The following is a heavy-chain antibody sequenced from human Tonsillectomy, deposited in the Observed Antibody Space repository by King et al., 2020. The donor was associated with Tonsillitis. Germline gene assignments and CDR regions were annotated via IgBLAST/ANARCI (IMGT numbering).Heavy chain of an antibody. CDR2: INCNSGST. Sequence: QLVQSGTEVKVPGASVTVSCKASGYTFTDYHIHWIRQAPGQGLEWMGWINCNSGSTNYAQNLQGRVTLTRDTSPNTAYMDLRSLRSDDTAIYYCSRETWVYGSWGQGTLVTVSS. J-gene: IGHJ5*02. D-gene: IGHD5-24*01. V-gene: IGHV1-2*02. CDR3: SRETWVYGS. CDR1: GYTFTDYH.